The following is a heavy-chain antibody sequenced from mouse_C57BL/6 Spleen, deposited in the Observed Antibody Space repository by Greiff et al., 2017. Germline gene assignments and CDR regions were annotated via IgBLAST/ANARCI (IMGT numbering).Heavy chain of an antibody. CDR3: ASERVYDGYPCCWYFDV. J-gene: IGHJ1*03. CDR1: GYTFTDYN. V-gene: IGHV1-22*01. D-gene: IGHD2-3*01. Sequence: VQLQQSGPELVKPGASVKMSCKASGYTFTDYNMHWVKQSHGKSLEWIGDINPNNGGTSYNQKFKGKATLTVNKSSSTAYMELRSLTSDDSAVYYCASERVYDGYPCCWYFDVWGTGTTVTVSS. CDR2: INPNNGGT.